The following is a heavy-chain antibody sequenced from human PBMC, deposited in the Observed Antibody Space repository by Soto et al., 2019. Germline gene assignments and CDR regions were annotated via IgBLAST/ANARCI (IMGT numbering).Heavy chain of an antibody. CDR2: IYHGGTT. CDR3: AKAYVMGVARSTFDY. Sequence: SETLSLTCTVSGYSISSGSYWGWIRQPPGKGPEWIASIYHGGTTFYNPSLKSRVTVSVDKSNNQFSLKLRSVTAADTAVYYCAKAYVMGVARSTFDYWGHGTLVTVSS. D-gene: IGHD6-19*01. CDR1: GYSISSGSY. J-gene: IGHJ4*01. V-gene: IGHV4-38-2*02.